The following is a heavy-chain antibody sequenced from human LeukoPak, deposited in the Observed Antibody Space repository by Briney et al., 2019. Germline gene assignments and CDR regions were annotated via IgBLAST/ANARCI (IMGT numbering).Heavy chain of an antibody. CDR1: GGSISNYY. V-gene: IGHV4-59*12. CDR3: ARDLDDYYGSGSYDV. J-gene: IGHJ6*04. D-gene: IGHD3-10*01. CDR2: IYYSGST. Sequence: SETLSLTCTVSGGSISNYYWSWIRQPPGKGLEWIGYIYYSGSTNYNPSLKSRVTISVDTSKNQFSLKLSSVTAADTAVYYCARDLDDYYGSGSYDVWGKGTTVTISS.